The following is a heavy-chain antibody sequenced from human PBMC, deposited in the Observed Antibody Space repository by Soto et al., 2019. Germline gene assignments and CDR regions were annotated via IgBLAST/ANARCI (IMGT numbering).Heavy chain of an antibody. CDR2: IYYSGST. CDR3: AKDMVRGVIFNNWFDP. D-gene: IGHD3-10*01. CDR1: GGSISSSSYY. V-gene: IGHV4-39*02. Sequence: SETLSLTCTVSGGSISSSSYYWGWIRQPPGKGLEWIGSIYYSGSTYYNPSLKSRVTISVDTSKNQFTLKLSSVTAADTAVYYCAKDMVRGVIFNNWFDPWGQGTLVTVSS. J-gene: IGHJ5*02.